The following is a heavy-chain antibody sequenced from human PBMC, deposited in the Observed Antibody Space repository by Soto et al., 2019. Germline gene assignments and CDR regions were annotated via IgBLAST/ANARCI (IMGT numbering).Heavy chain of an antibody. D-gene: IGHD3-3*01. CDR2: IYWDDDK. CDR3: AHRVLRTVFGLVTTTAIYFDF. Sequence: QITLNESGPTQVKPRQTLTLTCTFSGFSLTTSGVGVGWIRQSPGKAPEWLALIYWDDDKRYSPSLKSRLTIPKATSKNQVVLTMADLAPADTATYYCAHRVLRTVFGLVTTTAIYFDFWGQGTPVAVSS. J-gene: IGHJ4*02. V-gene: IGHV2-5*02. CDR1: GFSLTTSGVG.